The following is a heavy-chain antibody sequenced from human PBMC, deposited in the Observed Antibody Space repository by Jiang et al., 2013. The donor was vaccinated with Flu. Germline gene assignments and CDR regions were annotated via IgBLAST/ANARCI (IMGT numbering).Heavy chain of an antibody. CDR2: IYPGDSDT. V-gene: IGHV5-51*01. Sequence: SGAEVKKPGESLKISCKGSGYSFTSYWIGWVRQMPGKGLEWMGIIYPGDSDTRYSPSFQGQVTISADKSISTAYLQWSSLKASDTAMYYCARRGYQIGAGASYYFDYVGPGNPGPPSP. CDR3: ARRGYQIGAGASYYFDY. D-gene: IGHD2-2*01. J-gene: IGHJ4*02. CDR1: GYSFTSYW.